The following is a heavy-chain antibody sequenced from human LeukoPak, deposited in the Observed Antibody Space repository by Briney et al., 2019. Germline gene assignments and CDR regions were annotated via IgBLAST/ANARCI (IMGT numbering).Heavy chain of an antibody. Sequence: PGGSPRLSCAASGFTFSSYAMSWVRQAPGKGLEWVSAISGSGGSTYYADSVKGRFTISRDNSKNTLYLQTNSLRAEDTAVYYCAKDHSGSYYVSYFDYWGQGTLVTVSS. D-gene: IGHD1-26*01. CDR1: GFTFSSYA. J-gene: IGHJ4*02. V-gene: IGHV3-23*01. CDR3: AKDHSGSYYVSYFDY. CDR2: ISGSGGST.